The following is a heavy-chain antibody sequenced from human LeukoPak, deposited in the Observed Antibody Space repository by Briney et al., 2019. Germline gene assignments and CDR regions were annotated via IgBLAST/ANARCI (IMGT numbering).Heavy chain of an antibody. Sequence: SSVKVSCKASGGTFNSYAISWVRQAPGQGLEWMGGIIPIFGTANYAQKFQGRVTITTDESTSTAYMELSSLRSEDTAVYYCAGGDHYDSSGYWVPFDYWGQGTLVTVSS. CDR2: IIPIFGTA. V-gene: IGHV1-69*05. CDR1: GGTFNSYA. D-gene: IGHD3-22*01. CDR3: AGGDHYDSSGYWVPFDY. J-gene: IGHJ4*02.